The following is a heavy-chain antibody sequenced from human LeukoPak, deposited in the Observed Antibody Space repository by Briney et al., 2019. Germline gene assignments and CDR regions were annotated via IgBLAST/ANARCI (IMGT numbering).Heavy chain of an antibody. CDR2: INHNGTEK. CDR3: ARDGGDLWPLDE. D-gene: IGHD3-16*01. J-gene: IGHJ4*02. V-gene: IGHV3-7*01. Sequence: PGGSLRLSCAASGFTFNTFWMTWVRQAPGKGLEWVANINHNGTEKYYMDSVGGRFTISRDNAKNSLSLEMKSLRLDDTAVYYYARDGGDLWPLDEWGRGTLVTVSS. CDR1: GFTFNTFW.